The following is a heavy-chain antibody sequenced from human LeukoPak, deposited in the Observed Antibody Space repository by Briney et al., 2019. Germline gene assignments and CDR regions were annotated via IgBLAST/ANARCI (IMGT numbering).Heavy chain of an antibody. CDR3: AREGVVVPAGISPHDAFDI. Sequence: SETLSLTCAVYGGSFSGYYWGWIRQPPGKGLEWIGEINHSGSTYYNPSLKSRVTISVDTSKNQFSLKLSSVTAADTAVDYCAREGVVVPAGISPHDAFDIWGQGTMVTVSS. CDR2: INHSGST. CDR1: GGSFSGYY. J-gene: IGHJ3*02. V-gene: IGHV4-34*01. D-gene: IGHD2-2*01.